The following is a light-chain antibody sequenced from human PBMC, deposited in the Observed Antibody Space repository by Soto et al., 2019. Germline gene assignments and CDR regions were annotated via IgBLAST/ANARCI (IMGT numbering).Light chain of an antibody. Sequence: EVVLTQSPGTLSLSPGERATLSCRASQSITNSYLAWYQQKPGQAPRLLVYGASSRATGIPDRFSGSGSGTDFTLTISRLEHEDFAVYYCHQYGRSRFTFGPGTKVDIK. CDR3: HQYGRSRFT. CDR1: QSITNSY. V-gene: IGKV3-20*01. CDR2: GAS. J-gene: IGKJ3*01.